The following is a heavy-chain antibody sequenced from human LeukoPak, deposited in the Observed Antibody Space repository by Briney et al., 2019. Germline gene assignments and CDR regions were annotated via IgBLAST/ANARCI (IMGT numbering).Heavy chain of an antibody. CDR1: GYTFTSYG. CDR2: ISAYNGNI. V-gene: IGHV1-18*04. Sequence: ASVKVSCKASGYTFTSYGISWVRQAPGQGLEWMGWISAYNGNINYAQKLQGRVTMTTDTSTSTAYMELRSLRSDDTAVYYCARVDYYGSGSYSLGDYWGQGTLVTVSS. CDR3: ARVDYYGSGSYSLGDY. J-gene: IGHJ4*02. D-gene: IGHD3-10*01.